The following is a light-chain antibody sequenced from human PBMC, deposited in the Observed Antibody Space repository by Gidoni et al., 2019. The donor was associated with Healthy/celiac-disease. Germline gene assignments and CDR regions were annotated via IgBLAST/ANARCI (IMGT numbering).Light chain of an antibody. CDR1: QDISNY. J-gene: IGKJ4*01. CDR2: GAS. Sequence: SQMTQSPSSLSASVGDRVTMTCQASQDISNYLNWYQQKPGKAPKLLIYGASNLETGVPARFSGSGSGTDFTFTISSLQAEDIAAYYCQQYDNLPLTFGGGTKVEIK. CDR3: QQYDNLPLT. V-gene: IGKV1-33*01.